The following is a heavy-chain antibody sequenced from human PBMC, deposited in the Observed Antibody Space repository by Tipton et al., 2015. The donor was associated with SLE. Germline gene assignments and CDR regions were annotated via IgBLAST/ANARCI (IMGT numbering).Heavy chain of an antibody. D-gene: IGHD3-10*01. CDR1: GGYISTHY. CDR2: IYYSGST. CDR3: ARGGYYYYGSGSYYKDAKLNWFDP. Sequence: TLSLTCTVSGGYISTHYWSWIRQPPGKGLEWIGYIYYSGSTNYNPSLKSRVTISVDTSKNQFSLKLSSVTAADTAVYYCARGGYYYYGSGSYYKDAKLNWFDPWGQGTLVTVSS. V-gene: IGHV4-59*11. J-gene: IGHJ5*02.